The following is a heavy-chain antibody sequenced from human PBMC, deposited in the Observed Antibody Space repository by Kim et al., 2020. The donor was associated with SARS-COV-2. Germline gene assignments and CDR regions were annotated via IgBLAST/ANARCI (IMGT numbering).Heavy chain of an antibody. CDR3: ARPPVAEYGDYGDAFDI. CDR2: IKQDGSEK. CDR1: GFTFSSYW. D-gene: IGHD4-17*01. Sequence: GGSLRLSCAASGFTFSSYWMSWVRQAPGKGLEWVANIKQDGSEKYYVDSVKGRFTISRDNSKNSLYLQMNSLRAEDTAVYYCARPPVAEYGDYGDAFDIWGQGTTVTVSS. J-gene: IGHJ3*02. V-gene: IGHV3-7*01.